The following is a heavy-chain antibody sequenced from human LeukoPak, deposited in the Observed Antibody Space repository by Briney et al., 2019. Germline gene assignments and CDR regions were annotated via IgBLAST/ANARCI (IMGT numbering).Heavy chain of an antibody. D-gene: IGHD6-13*01. J-gene: IGHJ5*02. CDR2: ISSSGSTI. CDR1: GFTFSDYY. V-gene: IGHV3-11*01. Sequence: GGSLRLSCAASGFTFSDYYMSWLRQAPGKGLEWGSYISSSGSTIYYADSVKGRFTISRDNSKNTLYLQMNSLRAEDTAVYYCANLPYSSSWLNWFNPWGQGTLVTVSS. CDR3: ANLPYSSSWLNWFNP.